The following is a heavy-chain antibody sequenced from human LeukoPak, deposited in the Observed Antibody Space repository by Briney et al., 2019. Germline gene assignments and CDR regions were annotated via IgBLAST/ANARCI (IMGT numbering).Heavy chain of an antibody. CDR2: IWYDGSNK. CDR3: ARDHSGSYYGFDY. CDR1: GFTFSSYG. Sequence: GGSLRVSCAASGFTFSSYGMHWVRQARGRGLEWVAVIWYDGSNKYYADSVKGRFTISRDNSKNTLYLQMNSLRAEDTAVYYCARDHSGSYYGFDYWGQGTLVTVSS. J-gene: IGHJ4*02. D-gene: IGHD1-26*01. V-gene: IGHV3-33*01.